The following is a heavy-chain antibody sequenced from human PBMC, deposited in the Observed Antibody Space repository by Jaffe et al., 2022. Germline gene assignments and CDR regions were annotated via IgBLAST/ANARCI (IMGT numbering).Heavy chain of an antibody. V-gene: IGHV3-49*04. Sequence: EVQLVESGGDLVQPGRSLRLSCTASGITFGDYAVNWVRQAPGKGLEWVGLIRSKTYGGTAEYAASVKGRFTILRDDSKSIAYLQMNSLKTEDTAMYYCTSSIGYYADSSIYSAASWGQGTLVTVSS. CDR2: IRSKTYGGTA. CDR1: GITFGDYA. D-gene: IGHD3-22*01. CDR3: TSSIGYYADSSIYSAAS. J-gene: IGHJ5*02.